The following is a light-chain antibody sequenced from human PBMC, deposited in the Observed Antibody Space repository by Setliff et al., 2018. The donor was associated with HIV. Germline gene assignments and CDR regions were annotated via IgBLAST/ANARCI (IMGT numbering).Light chain of an antibody. Sequence: QSALTQPASVSGSPGQSITISCTGTSSDVGGYNFVSWYQQHPGKAPKLMIYEVSNRPSGVSNRFSGSKSGNTASLTISGLQAEDEADYHCSSYTGSTTPYVFGTGIKVTVL. J-gene: IGLJ1*01. CDR2: EVS. V-gene: IGLV2-14*01. CDR3: SSYTGSTTPYV. CDR1: SSDVGGYNF.